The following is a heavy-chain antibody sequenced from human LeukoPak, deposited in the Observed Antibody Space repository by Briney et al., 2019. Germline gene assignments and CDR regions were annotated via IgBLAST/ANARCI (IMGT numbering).Heavy chain of an antibody. CDR2: IYYSGST. V-gene: IGHV4-31*03. J-gene: IGHJ6*02. Sequence: PSQTLSLTCTVSGGSISSGTYYWSWIRQHPGKGLEWIGYIYYSGSTYYNPSLKSRVTISVDTSKNQFSLKLSSVTAADTAVYYCARDHKNHYYYYGMDVWGQGTTVTVSS. CDR3: ARDHKNHYYYYGMDV. CDR1: GGSISSGTYY.